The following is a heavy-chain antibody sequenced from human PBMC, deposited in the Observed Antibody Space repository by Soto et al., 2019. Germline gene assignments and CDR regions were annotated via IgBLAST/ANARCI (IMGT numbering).Heavy chain of an antibody. CDR3: ARVRVNRYATMAWWFDP. CDR1: GGSFSGYY. D-gene: IGHD1-1*01. CDR2: INHSGTT. J-gene: IGHJ5*02. V-gene: IGHV4-34*01. Sequence: QVQLQQWGAGLLKPSETLSLTCAVYGGSFSGYYWCWIRQPPGKGLEWIGEINHSGTTNYKPSLKGRVTISVDTSKSQFSLQLSSVTAADTAVYYCARVRVNRYATMAWWFDPWGQGTLVTVSS.